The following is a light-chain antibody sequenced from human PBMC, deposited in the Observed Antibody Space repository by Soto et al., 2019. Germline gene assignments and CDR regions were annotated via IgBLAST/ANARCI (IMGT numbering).Light chain of an antibody. CDR1: SSDIGGYNY. V-gene: IGLV2-14*03. CDR3: SSYGASSTL. J-gene: IGLJ2*01. Sequence: QSALTQPASVSGSPGQSITISCTGSSSDIGGYNYVSWYQQHSRKAPKLLIYDVTYRPSGISDRFSGSKSGNTASLTISGLQPDDEADYYCSSYGASSTLFGGGTKLTVL. CDR2: DVT.